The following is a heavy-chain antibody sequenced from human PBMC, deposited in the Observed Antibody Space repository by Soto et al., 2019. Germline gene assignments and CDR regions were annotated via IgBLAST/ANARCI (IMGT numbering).Heavy chain of an antibody. CDR2: IVSDGSAK. Sequence: QVQLVESGGGVVQPGTSLRLSCAVSGFPFSTYGFHWVRQPPGKGLEWVAVIVSDGSAKYHADSVEGQFTISRDNSKDTLYLQMNSLRAEDTAVYYCARDDAFGNENGFDIWGQGTMVTVSS. CDR3: ARDDAFGNENGFDI. V-gene: IGHV3-33*01. CDR1: GFPFSTYG. D-gene: IGHD1-1*01. J-gene: IGHJ3*02.